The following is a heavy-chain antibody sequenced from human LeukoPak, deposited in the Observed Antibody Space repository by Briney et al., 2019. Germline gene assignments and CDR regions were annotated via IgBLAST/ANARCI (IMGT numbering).Heavy chain of an antibody. D-gene: IGHD3-10*01. J-gene: IGHJ3*02. V-gene: IGHV1-2*02. CDR1: GYTFTGYY. Sequence: ASVKVSCKASGYTFTGYYMHWVRQAPGQGLEWMGWINPNSGGTNYAQKFQGRVTMTRDTSIRTAYMELSRLRSYDTAVYYCARAKGVLLWFGDQRAFDIWGQGTMVTVSS. CDR2: INPNSGGT. CDR3: ARAKGVLLWFGDQRAFDI.